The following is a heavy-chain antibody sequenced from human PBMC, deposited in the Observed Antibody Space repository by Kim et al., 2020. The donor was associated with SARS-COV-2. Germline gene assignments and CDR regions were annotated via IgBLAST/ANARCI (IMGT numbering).Heavy chain of an antibody. V-gene: IGHV1-69*01. J-gene: IGHJ4*02. Sequence: FGTANYARKFQGRVTIPADESTSTAYMELSSLRSEDTAVYYCAGGENFDYWGQGTLVTVSS. CDR3: AGGENFDY. CDR2: FGTA.